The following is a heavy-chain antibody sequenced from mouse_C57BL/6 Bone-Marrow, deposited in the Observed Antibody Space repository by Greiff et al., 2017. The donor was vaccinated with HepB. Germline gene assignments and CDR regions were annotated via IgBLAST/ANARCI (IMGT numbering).Heavy chain of an antibody. D-gene: IGHD2-2*01. V-gene: IGHV1-69*01. CDR3: ARESYGYDGAAWFAY. Sequence: QVQLQQPGAELVMPGASVKLSCKASGYTFTSYWMHWVKQRPGQGLEWIGEIDPSDSYTNYNQKFKGKSTLTVDKSSSTAYMQLSSLTSEDSAVYYCARESYGYDGAAWFAYWGQGTLVTVSA. CDR1: GYTFTSYW. CDR2: IDPSDSYT. J-gene: IGHJ3*01.